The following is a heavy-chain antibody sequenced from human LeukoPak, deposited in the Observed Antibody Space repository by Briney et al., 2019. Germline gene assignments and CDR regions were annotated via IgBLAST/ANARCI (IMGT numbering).Heavy chain of an antibody. D-gene: IGHD1-20*01. J-gene: IGHJ3*02. CDR1: GGSISSGGYY. CDR3: ASPRYNWNDEPGAFDI. V-gene: IGHV4-31*03. CDR2: IYYSGST. Sequence: SQTLSLTCTVSGGSISSGGYYWSWLRQHPGTGLEWIGYIYYSGSTYYNPSLKSRVTISVDTSKNQFSLKLSSVTAADTAVYYCASPRYNWNDEPGAFDIWGQGTMVTVSS.